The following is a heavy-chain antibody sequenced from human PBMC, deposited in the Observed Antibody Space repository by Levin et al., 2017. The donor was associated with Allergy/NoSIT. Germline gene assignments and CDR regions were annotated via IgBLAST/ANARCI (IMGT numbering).Heavy chain of an antibody. Sequence: GESLKISCAASGFTFSGSAMHWVRQASGKGLEWVGRIRSKANSYATAYAASVKGRFTISRDDSKNTAYLQMNSLKTEDTAVYYCTRIGWDGSGRNYWGQGTLVTVSS. J-gene: IGHJ4*02. CDR2: IRSKANSYAT. CDR3: TRIGWDGSGRNY. V-gene: IGHV3-73*01. D-gene: IGHD3-10*01. CDR1: GFTFSGSA.